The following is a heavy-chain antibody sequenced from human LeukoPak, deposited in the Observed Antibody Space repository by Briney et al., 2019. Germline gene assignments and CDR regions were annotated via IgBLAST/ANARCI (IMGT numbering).Heavy chain of an antibody. CDR3: ARQTGAFDY. CDR1: GYSFTSYW. Sequence: GESLKISCKGSGYSFTSYWIGWVRQMPGKGLEWVGIIYPGDSDTRYSPSFLGLVTISADKSITTAYLQWSSLMDSDTGMYYCARQTGAFDYWGQGTLVTVS. V-gene: IGHV5-51*01. J-gene: IGHJ4*02. CDR2: IYPGDSDT. D-gene: IGHD2-8*02.